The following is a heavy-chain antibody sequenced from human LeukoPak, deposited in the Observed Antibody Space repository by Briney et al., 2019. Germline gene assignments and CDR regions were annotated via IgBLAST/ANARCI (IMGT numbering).Heavy chain of an antibody. CDR3: AKDLGIFGVVIARIIDY. D-gene: IGHD3-3*01. J-gene: IGHJ4*02. Sequence: PGGSLRLSCAASGFTFSSYAMSWVRQAPGKGLEWVSAIGGSGGSTYYADSVKGRFTISRDNSKNTLYLQMNSLRAEDTAVYYCAKDLGIFGVVIARIIDYWGQGTLVTVSS. CDR2: IGGSGGST. V-gene: IGHV3-23*01. CDR1: GFTFSSYA.